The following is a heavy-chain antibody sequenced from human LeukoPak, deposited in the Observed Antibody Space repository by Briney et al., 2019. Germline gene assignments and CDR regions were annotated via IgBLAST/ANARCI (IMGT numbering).Heavy chain of an antibody. CDR2: IYASGSA. Sequence: PSETLSLTCIVSGGXSGGSITNYYCTWIRQPAGKGLQCIGRIYASGSAAYNPSLSSRVSMSVDTSKNQFSLKLNSVTAADTAVYYCTTTAYSSAWRFDYWGQGALVTVSS. D-gene: IGHD6-19*01. CDR1: GGSITNYY. CDR3: TTTAYSSAWRFDY. V-gene: IGHV4-4*07. J-gene: IGHJ4*02.